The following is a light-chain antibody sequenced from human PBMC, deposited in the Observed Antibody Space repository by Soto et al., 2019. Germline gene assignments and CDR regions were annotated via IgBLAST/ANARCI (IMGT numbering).Light chain of an antibody. J-gene: IGKJ4*01. Sequence: EIVMTQSPATLSVSPGERATLSCRASQSVSSNLAWYQQKPGQAPRVLIYAASTRATGIPARFSGSGSGTECTLTISSLQSEDFAVYYCQQYNNWRPLTFGGGTKVEIK. CDR1: QSVSSN. CDR3: QQYNNWRPLT. CDR2: AAS. V-gene: IGKV3-15*01.